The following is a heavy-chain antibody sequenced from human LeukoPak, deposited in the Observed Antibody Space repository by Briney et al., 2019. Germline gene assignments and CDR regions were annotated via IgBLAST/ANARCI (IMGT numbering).Heavy chain of an antibody. J-gene: IGHJ5*02. CDR1: GFTFSNYA. CDR2: ISGSGNST. CDR3: AKGDNSGSYNWFDP. V-gene: IGHV3-23*01. Sequence: GGSLRLSCVASGFTFSNYAMSWVRQAPGKGLEWVSAISGSGNSTYYADSVKGRFTISRDNSKNTLYLQMNTLRAEDTAVYYCAKGDNSGSYNWFDPWGQGTLVTVSS. D-gene: IGHD1-26*01.